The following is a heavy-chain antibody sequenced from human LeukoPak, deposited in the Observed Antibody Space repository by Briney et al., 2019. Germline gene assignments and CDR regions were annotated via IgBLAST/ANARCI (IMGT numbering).Heavy chain of an antibody. Sequence: PGGSLRLSCAASGFTFSSYAMSWVRQAPGKGLEWVSAISGSGGSTYYADSVKGRFTISRDNSKNPLYLQMNSLRAEDTAVYYCAKDRAYCGGDCYTFFDYWGQGTLVTVSS. J-gene: IGHJ4*02. CDR1: GFTFSSYA. D-gene: IGHD2-21*02. CDR3: AKDRAYCGGDCYTFFDY. V-gene: IGHV3-23*01. CDR2: ISGSGGST.